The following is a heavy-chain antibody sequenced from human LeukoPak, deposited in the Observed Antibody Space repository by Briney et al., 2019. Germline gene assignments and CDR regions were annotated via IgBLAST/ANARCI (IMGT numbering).Heavy chain of an antibody. V-gene: IGHV4-59*01. Sequence: SETLSLTCTVSGGSISSYYWSWIRQPPGKGLEWIGYIYYSGSTNYNPSLKSRVTMSVDTSKNQFSLKPSSVTAADTAVYYCARGHVEMATIFYFDYWGQGTLVTVSS. CDR1: GGSISSYY. CDR3: ARGHVEMATIFYFDY. J-gene: IGHJ4*02. D-gene: IGHD5-24*01. CDR2: IYYSGST.